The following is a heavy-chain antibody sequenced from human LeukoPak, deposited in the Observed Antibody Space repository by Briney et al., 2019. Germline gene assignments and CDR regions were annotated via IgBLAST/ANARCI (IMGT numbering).Heavy chain of an antibody. Sequence: GGSLRLSCAASGFTFSSYAMSWVRQAPGKGLEWVSAISGSGGSTYYADSVKGRFTVSRDNSKNTLYLQMNSLRAEDTAVYYCEKDQEWDSSGWYGYWGQGTLVAVSS. D-gene: IGHD6-19*01. CDR3: EKDQEWDSSGWYGY. CDR1: GFTFSSYA. CDR2: ISGSGGST. V-gene: IGHV3-23*01. J-gene: IGHJ4*02.